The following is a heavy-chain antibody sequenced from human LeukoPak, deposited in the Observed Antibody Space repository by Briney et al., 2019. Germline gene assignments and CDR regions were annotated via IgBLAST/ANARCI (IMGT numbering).Heavy chain of an antibody. J-gene: IGHJ4*02. V-gene: IGHV3-21*01. CDR2: ISSSSSYI. CDR1: GFTFCIYS. CDR3: ARVDLAAAFDY. D-gene: IGHD6-13*01. Sequence: GGSLTLSCAASGFTFCIYSMNWVRQAPGKGLEWVSSISSSSSYIYYADSVKGRFTISRDNAKNSLYLQMNSLRAEDTAVYYCARVDLAAAFDYWGQGTLVTVSS.